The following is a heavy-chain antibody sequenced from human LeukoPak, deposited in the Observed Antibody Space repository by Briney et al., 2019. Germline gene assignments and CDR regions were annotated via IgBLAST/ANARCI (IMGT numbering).Heavy chain of an antibody. J-gene: IGHJ5*02. CDR2: IIPIFGTA. CDR3: AREGVEYGSGSYAPLNWFDP. CDR1: GGTFSSYA. V-gene: IGHV1-69*06. Sequence: SVKVSCKASGGTFSSYAIGWVRQAPGQGLEWMGGIIPIFGTANYAQKFQGRVTITADKSTSTAYMELSSLRSEDTAVYYCAREGVEYGSGSYAPLNWFDPWGQGTLVTVSS. D-gene: IGHD3-10*01.